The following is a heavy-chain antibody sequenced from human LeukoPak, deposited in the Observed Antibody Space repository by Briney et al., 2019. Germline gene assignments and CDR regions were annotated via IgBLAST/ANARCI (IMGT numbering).Heavy chain of an antibody. D-gene: IGHD3-3*01. CDR1: GYTFTSYG. CDR3: ARLRGRVTIFGVVIGSHAFDI. Sequence: VASVKVSCKASGYTFTSYGISWVRQAPGQGLEWMGWISAYNGNTNYAQKLQGRVTMTTDTSTSTAYMELRSLRSDDTAVYYCARLRGRVTIFGVVIGSHAFDIWGQGTMVTASS. J-gene: IGHJ3*02. V-gene: IGHV1-18*01. CDR2: ISAYNGNT.